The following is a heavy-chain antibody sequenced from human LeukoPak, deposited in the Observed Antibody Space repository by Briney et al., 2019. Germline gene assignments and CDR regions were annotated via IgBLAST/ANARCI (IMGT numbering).Heavy chain of an antibody. CDR3: TRGATGTTMGFGSYYGRDV. CDR2: IRSKANSYAT. V-gene: IGHV3-73*01. D-gene: IGHD4-17*01. J-gene: IGHJ6*04. CDR1: GFTFSGSA. Sequence: GGSLRLSCAASGFTFSGSAMHWVRQASGKGLEWVGRIRSKANSYATAYAASVKGRFTISRDDSKNTAYLQMNSLKTEDTAVYSCTRGATGTTMGFGSYYGRDVGAKGTRVTVSS.